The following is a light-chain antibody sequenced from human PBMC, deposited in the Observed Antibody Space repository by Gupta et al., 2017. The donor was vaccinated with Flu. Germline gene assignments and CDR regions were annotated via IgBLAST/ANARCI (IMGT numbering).Light chain of an antibody. Sequence: DLIMTQSPDSLAVSLGERATINCKSSQSILYSSNSQNYLAWYQQKPGQPPKLLIYWASTRESGVPDRFSGSGSRTDFTLTISSLQAEDVAVYYCQQYYNTPSTFGQGTKLEIK. V-gene: IGKV4-1*01. J-gene: IGKJ2*02. CDR1: QSILYSSNSQNY. CDR2: WAS. CDR3: QQYYNTPST.